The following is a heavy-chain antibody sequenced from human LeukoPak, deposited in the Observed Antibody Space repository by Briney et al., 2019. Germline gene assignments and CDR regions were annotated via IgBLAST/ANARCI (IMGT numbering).Heavy chain of an antibody. Sequence: PSETLSLTCTVSGGPISSYYWSWIRQPPGKGLEWIGYIYYSGSTNYNPSLKSRVTISVDTSKNQFSLKLSSVTAADTAVYYCARDNTIFGVVGHDAFDIWGQGTMVTVSS. CDR2: IYYSGST. CDR3: ARDNTIFGVVGHDAFDI. V-gene: IGHV4-59*01. CDR1: GGPISSYY. J-gene: IGHJ3*02. D-gene: IGHD3-3*01.